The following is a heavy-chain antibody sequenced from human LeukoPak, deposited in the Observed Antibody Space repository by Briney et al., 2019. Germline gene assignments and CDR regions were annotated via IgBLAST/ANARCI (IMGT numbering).Heavy chain of an antibody. V-gene: IGHV1-8*02. CDR2: MNPNSGNT. D-gene: IGHD3-3*01. Sequence: EASVKVSCKASGYSFTNYAINWVRQAPGQGLEWMGWMNPNSGNTGYAQKFQGRVTMTRNTSISTAYMELSSLRSEDTAVYYCARGATRWYDFWSGYSTGGAFDIWGQGTMVTVSS. J-gene: IGHJ3*02. CDR3: ARGATRWYDFWSGYSTGGAFDI. CDR1: GYSFTNYA.